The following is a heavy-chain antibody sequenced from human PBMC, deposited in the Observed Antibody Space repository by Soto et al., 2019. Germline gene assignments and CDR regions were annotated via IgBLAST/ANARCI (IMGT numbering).Heavy chain of an antibody. CDR3: ARVTVTTVFDY. V-gene: IGHV4-59*01. D-gene: IGHD4-17*01. CDR2: IYYSGST. J-gene: IGHJ4*02. Sequence: KSSETLSLTCTVSGGSISSYYWSWIRQPPGKGLEWIGYIYYSGSTNYNPSLKSRVTISVDTSKNQFSLKLSSVTAADTAVYYCARVTVTTVFDYWGQGTLVTVSS. CDR1: GGSISSYY.